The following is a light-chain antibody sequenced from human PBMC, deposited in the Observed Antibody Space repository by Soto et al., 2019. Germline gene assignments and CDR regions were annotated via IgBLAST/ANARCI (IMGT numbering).Light chain of an antibody. V-gene: IGKV3-15*01. CDR3: QQHSFWPLN. CDR1: QSVYSN. CDR2: DAS. J-gene: IGKJ4*01. Sequence: DIVMTQSPATLSVSPGEGASLSCRASQSVYSNLAWYQQKPGQAPRLLIYDASTRATGIPARFSGSGSGTEFTLTISSLQSEDFAVYFCQQHSFWPLNFGGGTKVEIK.